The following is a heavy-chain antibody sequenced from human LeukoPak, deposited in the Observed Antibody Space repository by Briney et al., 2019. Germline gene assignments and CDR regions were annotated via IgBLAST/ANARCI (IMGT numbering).Heavy chain of an antibody. D-gene: IGHD6-13*01. Sequence: SETLSLTCTVSGGSISSYYWSWIRQPPGKGLEWIGYIYYSGSTNYNPSLKSRVTISVDTSKNQFSLKLSSVTAADTAVYYCARYRAGTRAFDIWGQGTMVTVSS. J-gene: IGHJ3*02. CDR2: IYYSGST. CDR3: ARYRAGTRAFDI. V-gene: IGHV4-59*12. CDR1: GGSISSYY.